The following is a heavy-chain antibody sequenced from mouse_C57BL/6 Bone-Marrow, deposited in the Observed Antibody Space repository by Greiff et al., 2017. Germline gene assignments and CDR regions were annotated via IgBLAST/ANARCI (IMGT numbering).Heavy chain of an antibody. J-gene: IGHJ4*01. CDR2: ISRGGCYP. Sequence: EVKLMESGGDLVKPGGSLKLSCAASGYTFSSYGMSWVRQTPDKRLEWVATISRGGCYPYYPDSVKGRFPLSTDNATNTLYLQMSSLKSAESAMYYCARNNYYSSSYPYDAMDYWGQGTSVTVSS. CDR3: ARNNYYSSSYPYDAMDY. V-gene: IGHV5-6*01. D-gene: IGHD1-1*01. CDR1: GYTFSSYG.